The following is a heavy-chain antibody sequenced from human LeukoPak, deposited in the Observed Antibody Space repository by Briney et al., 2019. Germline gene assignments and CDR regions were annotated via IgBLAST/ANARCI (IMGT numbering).Heavy chain of an antibody. V-gene: IGHV3-13*01. CDR1: GFTFSHYD. Sequence: GGSLRLSCAASGFTFSHYDMHWVRQPTGKGLEWVSGIGTAGDTFYSGSVKGRFTISRENAKNSLYLQMNSLRAGDTAVYYCARSRGWSNYYYYGMDVWGQGTTVTVSS. J-gene: IGHJ6*02. CDR2: IGTAGDT. D-gene: IGHD6-19*01. CDR3: ARSRGWSNYYYYGMDV.